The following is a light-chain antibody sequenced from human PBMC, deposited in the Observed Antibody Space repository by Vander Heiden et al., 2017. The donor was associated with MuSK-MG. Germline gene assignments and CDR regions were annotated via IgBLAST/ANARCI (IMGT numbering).Light chain of an antibody. V-gene: IGLV1-44*01. CDR3: AAWDDNLNGPV. CDR1: RSNIGSNT. CDR2: NCN. Sequence: QSVLTQPPSASGSPGQRVSISCSGSRSNIGSNTVNWYQQLPGTAPKLLMYNCNQRPPGVPDRFSGSKSGTAASLAISGLLPEDEADYYCAAWDDNLNGPVFGGGTKLTVL. J-gene: IGLJ2*01.